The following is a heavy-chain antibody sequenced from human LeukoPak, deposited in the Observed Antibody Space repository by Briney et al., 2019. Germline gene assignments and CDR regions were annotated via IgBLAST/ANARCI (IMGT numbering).Heavy chain of an antibody. CDR2: ISSSSSTI. J-gene: IGHJ6*03. CDR3: AKGVGSAPARYKYYYYMDV. V-gene: IGHV3-48*01. CDR1: GFTFSSYS. D-gene: IGHD1-14*01. Sequence: GGSLRLSCAASGFTFSSYSMNWVRQAPGKGLEWVSYISSSSSTIYYADSVKGRFTISRDNAKNSLYLQMNSLRADDTAVYYCAKGVGSAPARYKYYYYMDVWGKGTTVTISS.